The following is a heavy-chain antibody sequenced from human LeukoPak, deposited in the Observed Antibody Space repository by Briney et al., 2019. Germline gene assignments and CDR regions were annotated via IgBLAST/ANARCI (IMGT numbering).Heavy chain of an antibody. CDR3: ARDPMYNGGNSGAFDF. CDR1: GFTFSDHF. Sequence: PGGSLRLSCVASGFTFSDHFMTWVRQAPGKGREWISYISGNGATYYADSVKGRFTISRDNAQNSLWLQMNSLRAEDTAVYYCARDPMYNGGNSGAFDFWGQGTLVTVSS. J-gene: IGHJ3*01. CDR2: ISGNGAT. V-gene: IGHV3-69-1*02. D-gene: IGHD4-23*01.